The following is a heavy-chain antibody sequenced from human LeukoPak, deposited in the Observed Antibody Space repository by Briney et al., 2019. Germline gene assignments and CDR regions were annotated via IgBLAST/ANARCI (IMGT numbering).Heavy chain of an antibody. CDR2: IYYSGST. CDR3: ARGKSLRYFDWSPPYYFDY. CDR1: GGSISSYY. V-gene: IGHV4-59*12. J-gene: IGHJ4*02. D-gene: IGHD3-9*01. Sequence: PSETLSLTCTVSGGSISSYYWSWIRQPPGKGLEWIGYIYYSGSTNYNPSLKSRVTISVDTSKNQFSLKLSSVTAADTAVYYCARGKSLRYFDWSPPYYFDYWSQGTLVTVSS.